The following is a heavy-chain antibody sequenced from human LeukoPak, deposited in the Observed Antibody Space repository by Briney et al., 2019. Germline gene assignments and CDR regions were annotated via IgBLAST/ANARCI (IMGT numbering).Heavy chain of an antibody. J-gene: IGHJ3*02. Sequence: SETLSLTCSVSGGSISSYYWSWIRQPPGKGLEWIGYIYYSGSTNYNPSLKSRVTISVDTSKNQFSLKLSSVTAADTAVYYCARDRGFESYAFDIWGQGTMVTVSS. CDR3: ARDRGFESYAFDI. CDR2: IYYSGST. D-gene: IGHD3-10*01. CDR1: GGSISSYY. V-gene: IGHV4-59*01.